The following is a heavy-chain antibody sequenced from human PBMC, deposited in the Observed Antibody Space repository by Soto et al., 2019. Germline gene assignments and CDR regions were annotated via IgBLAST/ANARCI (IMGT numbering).Heavy chain of an antibody. CDR1: GFTFSSHA. V-gene: IGHV3-23*01. Sequence: PGGSLRLSCAASGFTFSSHAMSWVRQAPGKGLEWVSAISGSGGSTYYADSVKGRFTISRDNSKNTLYLQMNSLRAEDTAVYYCAKYRWLPRTRYYYYYYGMDVWGQGTTVTVSS. CDR2: ISGSGGST. J-gene: IGHJ6*02. CDR3: AKYRWLPRTRYYYYYYGMDV. D-gene: IGHD3-22*01.